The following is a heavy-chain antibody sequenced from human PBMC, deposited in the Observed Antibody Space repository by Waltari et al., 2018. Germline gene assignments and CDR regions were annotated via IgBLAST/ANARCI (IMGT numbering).Heavy chain of an antibody. CDR2: INHSGST. J-gene: IGHJ4*02. CDR1: GGSFSGYY. V-gene: IGHV4-34*01. Sequence: QVQLQQWGAGLLKPSETLSLTCAVYGGSFSGYYWSWIRQPPGKGLEWIGEINHSGSTNYNPSLKSRVTISVDTSKNQFSLKLSSVTAADTAVYYCASVRFLEWLSPSPFDYWGQGTLVTVSS. D-gene: IGHD3-3*01. CDR3: ASVRFLEWLSPSPFDY.